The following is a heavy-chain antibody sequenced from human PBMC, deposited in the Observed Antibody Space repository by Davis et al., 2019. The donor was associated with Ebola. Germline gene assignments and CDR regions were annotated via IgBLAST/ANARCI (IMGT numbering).Heavy chain of an antibody. CDR1: GFTFSSFA. Sequence: GSLKISCAASGFTFSSFAMAWVRQAPGKGLEWVSSISSSGDTPYYADSVEGRFTISRDNSKNALYVQMDSLRAEDTAVYYCAKLSSTSVFHYMDVWGKGTTVTVSS. V-gene: IGHV3-23*01. CDR3: AKLSSTSVFHYMDV. J-gene: IGHJ6*03. CDR2: ISSSGDTP. D-gene: IGHD2-2*01.